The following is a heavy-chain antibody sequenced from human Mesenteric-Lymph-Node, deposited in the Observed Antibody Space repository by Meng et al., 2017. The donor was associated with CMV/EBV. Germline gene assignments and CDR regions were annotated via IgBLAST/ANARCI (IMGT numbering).Heavy chain of an antibody. D-gene: IGHD1-26*01. J-gene: IGHJ2*01. CDR3: ARDGVGATSWYFDL. CDR1: GFTFSSYA. CDR2: ISYDGSNK. Sequence: GESLKISCAASGFTFSSYAMHWVRQAPGKGLEWVAVISYDGSNKYYADSVKGRFTISRDNSKNTLYLQMNSLRAEDTAVYYCARDGVGATSWYFDLWGRGTLVTVSS. V-gene: IGHV3-30*04.